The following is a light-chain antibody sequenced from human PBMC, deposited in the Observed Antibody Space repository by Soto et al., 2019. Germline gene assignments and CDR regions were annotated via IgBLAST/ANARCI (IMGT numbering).Light chain of an antibody. CDR1: SSDVGAYNY. CDR2: EVS. Sequence: QSVLAQPASVSGSPGQSITISCTGTSSDVGAYNYVSRYQQHPGKAPKLMIYEVSNRPSGVSDRFSGSRSGNTASLTISGLQAEDESDYYCSSYTSSSTWVFGGGTKATV. V-gene: IGLV2-14*01. CDR3: SSYTSSSTWV. J-gene: IGLJ3*02.